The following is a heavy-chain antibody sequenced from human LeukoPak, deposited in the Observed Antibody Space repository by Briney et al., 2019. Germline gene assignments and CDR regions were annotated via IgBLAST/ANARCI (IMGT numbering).Heavy chain of an antibody. D-gene: IGHD3-22*01. V-gene: IGHV3-48*03. CDR2: ISSSGSTI. CDR3: ARTPARYDSSGYYSSYAFDI. CDR1: GFTFSSYE. J-gene: IGHJ3*02. Sequence: GGSLILSCAASGFTFSSYEMNWVRQAPGKGLEWVSYISSSGSTIYYADSVKGRFTISRDNAKNSLYLQMNSLRAEDTAVYYCARTPARYDSSGYYSSYAFDIWGQGTMVTVSS.